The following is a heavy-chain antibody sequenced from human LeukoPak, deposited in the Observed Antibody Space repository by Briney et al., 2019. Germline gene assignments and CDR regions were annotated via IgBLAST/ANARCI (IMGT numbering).Heavy chain of an antibody. CDR1: GGSISSGSYY. CDR3: ATGWNYGPMIPDY. D-gene: IGHD1-7*01. Sequence: PSETLSLTCTVSGGSISSGSYYWSWIRQPAGKGLEWIGRIYTSGSTNYNPSLKSRVTISVDTSKNQFSLKLSSVTAADTAVYYCATGWNYGPMIPDYWGQGTLVTVSS. CDR2: IYTSGST. J-gene: IGHJ4*02. V-gene: IGHV4-61*02.